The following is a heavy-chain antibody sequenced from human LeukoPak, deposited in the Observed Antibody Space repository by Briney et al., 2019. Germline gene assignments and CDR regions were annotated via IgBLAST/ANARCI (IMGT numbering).Heavy chain of an antibody. CDR3: ARGYYDSSGYTPSRYYYYYMDV. CDR2: IIPVFGTS. J-gene: IGHJ6*03. CDR1: GGTFSSYA. V-gene: IGHV1-69*01. D-gene: IGHD3-22*01. Sequence: VASVKVSCKASGGTFSSYAISWVRQAPGQGLEWMGGIIPVFGTSNYAQKFQGRVTITADESTRTAYMELSSLRSEDTAVYYCARGYYDSSGYTPSRYYYYYMDVWGKGTTVTVSS.